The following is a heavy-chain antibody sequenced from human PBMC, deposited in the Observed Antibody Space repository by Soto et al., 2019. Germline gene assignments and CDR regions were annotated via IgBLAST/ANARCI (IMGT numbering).Heavy chain of an antibody. CDR1: GGTFSSYA. D-gene: IGHD6-13*01. J-gene: IGHJ5*02. Sequence: SVKVSCKASGGTFSSYAISWVRQAPGQGLGWMGGIIPIFGTANYAQKFQGRVTITADESTSTAYMELSSLRSDDTAVFYCARSPAATGTSWLDPWGQGTLVTVSS. CDR3: ARSPAATGTSWLDP. V-gene: IGHV1-69*13. CDR2: IIPIFGTA.